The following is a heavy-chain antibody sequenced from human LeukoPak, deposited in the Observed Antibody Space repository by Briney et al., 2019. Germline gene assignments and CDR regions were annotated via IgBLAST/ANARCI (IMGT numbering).Heavy chain of an antibody. CDR1: GGSMISSGDS. J-gene: IGHJ4*02. CDR3: ARLTGSPWYGDY. Sequence: SETLSLTCSVSGGSMISSGDSWGWIRQPPGKGLEWIGTIYNSGRTYYNPSLNSRVTTSVDMSKNQFSLKLGSVTAADTTVYYCARLTGSPWYGDYWGQGTLVTVSS. D-gene: IGHD6-13*01. CDR2: IYNSGRT. V-gene: IGHV4-39*01.